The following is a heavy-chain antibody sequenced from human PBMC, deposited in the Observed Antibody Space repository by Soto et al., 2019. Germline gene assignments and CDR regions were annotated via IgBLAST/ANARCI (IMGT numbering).Heavy chain of an antibody. CDR2: IKQDGSEK. V-gene: IGHV3-7*03. CDR3: ARADSSGWDVTEYFQH. Sequence: EVQLVESGGGLVQPGGSLRLSCAASGFTFSSYWMSWVRQAPGKGLEWVANIKQDGSEKYYVDSVKGRFTISRDNAKNSLYLQMNSLRAEDTALYYCARADSSGWDVTEYFQHWGQGTLVTVSS. D-gene: IGHD6-19*01. J-gene: IGHJ1*01. CDR1: GFTFSSYW.